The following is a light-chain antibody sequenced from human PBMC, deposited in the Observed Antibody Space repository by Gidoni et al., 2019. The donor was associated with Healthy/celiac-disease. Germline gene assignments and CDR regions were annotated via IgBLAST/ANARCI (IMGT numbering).Light chain of an antibody. J-gene: IGKJ3*01. CDR1: QSVLYSSNNKND. Sequence: DIVRTQSPDSLALSLGERATITCKSSQSVLYSSNNKNDLAWYQQKPVPPPKLLIYWASTRESGVPDRFSGSGSGTDFSLTISILQAEDVAVYECQQYYSTPPTFGPGTKVDIK. CDR3: QQYYSTPPT. CDR2: WAS. V-gene: IGKV4-1*01.